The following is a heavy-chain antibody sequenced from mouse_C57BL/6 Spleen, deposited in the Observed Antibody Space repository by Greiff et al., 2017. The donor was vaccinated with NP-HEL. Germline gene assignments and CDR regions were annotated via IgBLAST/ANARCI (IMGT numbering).Heavy chain of an antibody. J-gene: IGHJ2*01. D-gene: IGHD2-5*01. V-gene: IGHV1-62-2*01. CDR2: FYPGSGSI. CDR1: GYTFTEYT. CDR3: ARRSYYSNYVDYFDY. Sequence: QVQLQQSGAELVKPGASVKLSCKASGYTFTEYTIHWVKQRSGQGLEWIGWFYPGSGSIKYNEKFKDKATLTADKSSSTVFMELSRLTSEDSAFYFCARRSYYSNYVDYFDYWGQGTTLTVSS.